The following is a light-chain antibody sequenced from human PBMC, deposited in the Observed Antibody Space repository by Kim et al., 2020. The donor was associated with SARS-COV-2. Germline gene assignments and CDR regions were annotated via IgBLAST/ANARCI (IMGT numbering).Light chain of an antibody. CDR3: ESYDSRDSGSGV. J-gene: IGLJ1*01. CDR2: GNS. CDR1: SSNIGAGYV. Sequence: QSVLTQPPSVSGAPGQRVTISCTGSSSNIGAGYVVHWYQQLPGTAPKLLIYGNSNRPAVVPYRFSGSKTGTSASLAITVLQAEEEADYYCESYDSRDSGSGVFGTGTKVTVL. V-gene: IGLV1-40*01.